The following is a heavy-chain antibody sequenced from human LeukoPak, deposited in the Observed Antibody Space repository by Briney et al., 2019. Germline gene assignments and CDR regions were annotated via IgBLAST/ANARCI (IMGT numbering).Heavy chain of an antibody. Sequence: PSETLSLTCTVSGGSISTYFWSWIRQPPGKGLEWIGYIYNTGSTNYNPSLKSRVTISVDTSKNQFSLKLSSVTASDTAVYFCARYSYGWFYFDYWGQGTLVTVFS. V-gene: IGHV4-59*01. CDR1: GGSISTYF. CDR2: IYNTGST. CDR3: ARYSYGWFYFDY. D-gene: IGHD5-18*01. J-gene: IGHJ4*02.